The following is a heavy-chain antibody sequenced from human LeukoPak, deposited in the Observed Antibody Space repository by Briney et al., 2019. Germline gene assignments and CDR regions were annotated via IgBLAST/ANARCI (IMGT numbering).Heavy chain of an antibody. Sequence: GGSLRLSCAASGFTFSNAWMSWVRQAPGKGLEWVGRIKSKTDGGTTDYAAPVKGRFTISRDDSKNTLYLQMNSLKTEDTAVYYCTTDHSSWYGTDGDYWGQGTLVTVSS. J-gene: IGHJ4*02. CDR2: IKSKTDGGTT. CDR1: GFTFSNAW. V-gene: IGHV3-15*01. D-gene: IGHD6-13*01. CDR3: TTDHSSWYGTDGDY.